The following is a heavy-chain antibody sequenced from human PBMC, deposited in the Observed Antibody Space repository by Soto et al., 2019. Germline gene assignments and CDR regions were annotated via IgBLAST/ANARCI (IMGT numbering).Heavy chain of an antibody. CDR3: ARAVSSSTGYHFDY. J-gene: IGHJ4*02. Sequence: PGGSLRLSCAASGFTFSSYSMNWVRQAPGKGLEWVSYISSSSSTIYYADSVKGRFTISRGNAKNSLYLQMNSLRAEDTAVYYCARAVSSSTGYHFDYWGQGTLVTVSS. CDR1: GFTFSSYS. V-gene: IGHV3-48*01. D-gene: IGHD2-2*01. CDR2: ISSSSSTI.